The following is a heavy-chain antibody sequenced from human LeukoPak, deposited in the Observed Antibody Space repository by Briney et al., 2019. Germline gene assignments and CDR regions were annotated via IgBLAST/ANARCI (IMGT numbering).Heavy chain of an antibody. CDR2: ISYDGSNK. D-gene: IGHD3-22*01. Sequence: GGSLRLSWAASGFTFSSYGMHWVRQAPGKGLEWVAVISYDGSNKYYADSVKSRFTISRDNSKNTLYLQMNSLRAEDTAVYYCAKAGIATDIVVVITDIDYWGQGTLVTVSS. V-gene: IGHV3-30*18. J-gene: IGHJ4*02. CDR1: GFTFSSYG. CDR3: AKAGIATDIVVVITDIDY.